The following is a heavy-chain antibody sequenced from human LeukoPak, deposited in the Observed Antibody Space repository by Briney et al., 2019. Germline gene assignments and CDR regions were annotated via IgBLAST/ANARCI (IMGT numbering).Heavy chain of an antibody. CDR3: ARHHALQYCSSTSCYTLGLANWFDP. D-gene: IGHD2-2*02. CDR1: GGSISSSSYY. V-gene: IGHV4-39*01. Sequence: SETLSLTCTVSGGSISSSSYYWGWIRQPPGKGLEWIGSIYYSGSTYYNPSLKSRVTISVDTSKNQFSLKLSSVTAADTAVYYCARHHALQYCSSTSCYTLGLANWFDPWGQGTLVTVSS. CDR2: IYYSGST. J-gene: IGHJ5*02.